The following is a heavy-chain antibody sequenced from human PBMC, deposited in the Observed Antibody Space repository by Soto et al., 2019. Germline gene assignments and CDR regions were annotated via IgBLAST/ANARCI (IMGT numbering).Heavy chain of an antibody. J-gene: IGHJ4*02. V-gene: IGHV1-2*02. D-gene: IGHD6-6*01. CDR3: ARDPGSSSPRALDY. CDR1: GYTFTGYY. CDR2: INPNSGGT. Sequence: ASVKVSCKASGYTFTGYYMHWVRQAPGQGLEWMGWINPNSGGTNYAQKFQGRVTMTRDTSISTAYMEPSRLRSDDTAVYYCARDPGSSSPRALDYWGQGTLVTVSS.